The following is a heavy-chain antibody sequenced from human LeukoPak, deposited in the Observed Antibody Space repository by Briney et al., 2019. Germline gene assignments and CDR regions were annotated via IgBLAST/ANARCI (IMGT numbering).Heavy chain of an antibody. CDR3: ARQFEGGNSIDY. CDR1: GYTFTGSY. Sequence: ASVKVSCKASGYTFTGSYMRWVRQAPGQGLEWMGWINPHNGDTNFAQKFQGRVTMTRDTSISTAYMELSRLRSDDTAVYYCARQFEGGNSIDYWGQGTLVTVSS. V-gene: IGHV1-2*02. D-gene: IGHD4-23*01. CDR2: INPHNGDT. J-gene: IGHJ4*02.